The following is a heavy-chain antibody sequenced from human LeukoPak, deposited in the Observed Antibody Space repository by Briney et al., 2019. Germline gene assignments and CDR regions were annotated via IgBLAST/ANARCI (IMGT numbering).Heavy chain of an antibody. Sequence: GGSLRLSCAASGFTFSSYEMNWVRQAPGKGLEWVSSISSSSSYIYYADSVKGRFTISRDNAKNSLYLQMNSLRAEDTAVYYCARAEGYCSGGSCRKSNWFDPWGQGTLVTVSS. CDR3: ARAEGYCSGGSCRKSNWFDP. CDR2: ISSSSSYI. V-gene: IGHV3-21*01. CDR1: GFTFSSYE. D-gene: IGHD2-15*01. J-gene: IGHJ5*02.